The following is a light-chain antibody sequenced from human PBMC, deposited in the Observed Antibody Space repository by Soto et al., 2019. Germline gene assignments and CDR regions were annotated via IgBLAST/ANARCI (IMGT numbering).Light chain of an antibody. CDR3: QHYGFSLRT. CDR1: QSVRGNY. V-gene: IGKV3-20*01. J-gene: IGKJ4*01. Sequence: EIVLTQSPGTLSLSPGERATLSCRASQSVRGNYLAWYQQKPGQAPRLLISGASSRASGIPDRFSGSGSGTDFTLTISRLEPEDFAVYYCQHYGFSLRTFGKGTKVDIK. CDR2: GAS.